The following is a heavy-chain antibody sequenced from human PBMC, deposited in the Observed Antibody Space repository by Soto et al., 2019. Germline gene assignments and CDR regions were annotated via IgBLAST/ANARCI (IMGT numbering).Heavy chain of an antibody. CDR2: MNPGSGDT. CDR1: GYSFTNND. CDR3: AIMATFGSLNWFDP. V-gene: IGHV1-8*01. J-gene: IGHJ5*02. D-gene: IGHD3-16*01. Sequence: GASVKVSCKASGYSFTNNDVSWVRQATGQGLEWMGWMNPGSGDTGHAQKFQGRVTMTRDISIATAYMELSSLRSDDTAIYYCAIMATFGSLNWFDPCGQGTLLTVS.